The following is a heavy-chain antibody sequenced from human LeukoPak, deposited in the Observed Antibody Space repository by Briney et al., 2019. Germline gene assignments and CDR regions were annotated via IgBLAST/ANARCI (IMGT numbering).Heavy chain of an antibody. J-gene: IGHJ4*02. D-gene: IGHD3-10*01. CDR3: ATGAMVYEY. V-gene: IGHV1-24*01. Sequence: ASVKVSCRVSGSTLTKISIDWVRQAPGKGLECMGTFGPQVGETIHAQKLQGRLKMTADTSTDTAYMEMSSLQSEDTAVYYCATGAMVYEYWGQGTLVTVSS. CDR1: GSTLTKIS. CDR2: FGPQVGET.